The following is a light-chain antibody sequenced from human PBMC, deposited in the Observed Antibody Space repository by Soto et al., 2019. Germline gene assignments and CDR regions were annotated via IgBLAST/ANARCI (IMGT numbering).Light chain of an antibody. J-gene: IGLJ1*01. CDR1: SSDVGGSNY. Sequence: QSVLTQPASVSGSPGQSITISCTVTSSDVGGSNYVSWYQQLPGKAPKLMIYDVSDRPSGVSNRFSGSKSGNTAYLTISGLQVEDEAEYFYFSFTTTSTHVFGTGTKVTVL. CDR2: DVS. CDR3: FSFTTTSTHV. V-gene: IGLV2-14*01.